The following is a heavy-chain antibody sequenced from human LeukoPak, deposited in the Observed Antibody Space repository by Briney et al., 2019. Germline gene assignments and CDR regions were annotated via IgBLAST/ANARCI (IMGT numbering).Heavy chain of an antibody. CDR3: ARFSSSSCYFDL. V-gene: IGHV4-38-2*02. CDR1: GYSISSGYY. Sequence: PSETLSLTCTVSGYSISSGYYWGWIRQPPGKVLEWIGHMYYSGCTSYNPSLKSRLTISVDTSKNQFSLNLSSVTSADTALYYCARFSSSSCYFDLWGRGTLVTVSS. CDR2: MYYSGCT. J-gene: IGHJ2*01. D-gene: IGHD3-22*01.